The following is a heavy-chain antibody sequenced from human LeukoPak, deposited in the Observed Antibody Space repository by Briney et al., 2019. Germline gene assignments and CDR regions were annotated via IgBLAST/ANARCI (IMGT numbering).Heavy chain of an antibody. CDR3: ARDNLRFFDY. CDR2: INPTSGAT. CDR1: GYTFTNYY. Sequence: GTSVTVSCKPSGYTFTNYYTHWVRHAPGQGLEWMGWINPTSGATNYAQRFQGRVTMTRDTSIRTAYMELSSLRSDDTAVYYCARDNLRFFDYWGQGTLVTVSS. J-gene: IGHJ4*02. D-gene: IGHD1-14*01. V-gene: IGHV1-2*02.